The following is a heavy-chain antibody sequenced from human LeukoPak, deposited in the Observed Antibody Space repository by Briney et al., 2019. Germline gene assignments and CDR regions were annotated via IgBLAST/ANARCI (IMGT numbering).Heavy chain of an antibody. CDR1: GFTFSTYS. CDR2: ISGSSSTI. CDR3: ATPFDY. V-gene: IGHV3-48*01. Sequence: GGSLRLSCAASGFTFSTYSMNWVRQAPGKGLEWVSYISGSSSTIYYADSVRGRFTISRDNAKNSLYLQMNSLRAEDTAVYYCATPFDYWGQGSLVTVSS. J-gene: IGHJ4*02.